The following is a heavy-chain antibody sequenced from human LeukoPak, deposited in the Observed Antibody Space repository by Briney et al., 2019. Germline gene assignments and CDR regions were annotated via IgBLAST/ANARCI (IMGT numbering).Heavy chain of an antibody. CDR1: GGSISSGDYY. CDR2: IYYSGST. J-gene: IGHJ4*02. CDR3: ARHHRLLSTGHFDY. Sequence: PSETLSLTCTVSGGSISSGDYYWSWIRQHPGKGLEWIGYIYYSGSTNYNPSLKSRVTISVDTSKNQFSLKLSSVTAADTAVYYCARHHRLLSTGHFDYWGQGTLVTVSS. D-gene: IGHD2-2*01. V-gene: IGHV4-61*08.